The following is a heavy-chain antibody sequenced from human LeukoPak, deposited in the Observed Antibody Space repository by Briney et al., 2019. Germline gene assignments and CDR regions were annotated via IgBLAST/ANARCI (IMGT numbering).Heavy chain of an antibody. CDR2: IIPIFGTA. Sequence: APVKVSCKASGGTFSSYAISWVRQAPGQGLEWMGGIIPIFGTANYAQKFQGRVTITADKSTSTAYMELSSLRSEDTAVYYCARGWLGMTTVTTSGGGDYYYGMDVWGKGTTVTVSS. J-gene: IGHJ6*04. V-gene: IGHV1-69*06. CDR1: GGTFSSYA. D-gene: IGHD4-17*01. CDR3: ARGWLGMTTVTTSGGGDYYYGMDV.